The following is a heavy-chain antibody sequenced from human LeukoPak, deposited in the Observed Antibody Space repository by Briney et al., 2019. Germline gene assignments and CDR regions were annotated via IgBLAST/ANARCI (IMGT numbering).Heavy chain of an antibody. CDR3: AKGGGSTWLDN. CDR1: GFTVSSNY. J-gene: IGHJ4*02. V-gene: IGHV3-53*01. D-gene: IGHD2/OR15-2a*01. Sequence: GGSLRLSCAASGFTVSSNYMSWVRQAPGKGLEWVSVIYSGGSTYYADSVRGRFSISRDNSKNTLYLQMNSLRDEDTAVYYCAKGGGSTWLDNWGQGTLVTVSS. CDR2: IYSGGST.